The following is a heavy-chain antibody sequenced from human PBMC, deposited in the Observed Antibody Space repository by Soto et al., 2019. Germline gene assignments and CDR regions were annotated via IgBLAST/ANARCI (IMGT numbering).Heavy chain of an antibody. V-gene: IGHV3-23*01. D-gene: IGHD3-10*01. CDR3: AKKVNSGPGSQYFDY. CDR1: GFTFSSYS. J-gene: IGHJ4*02. CDR2: FRTSGDGGTT. Sequence: EVKLLESGGGLVQPGESLRLSCAASGFTFSSYSMSWVRQAPGKGLEWVSGFRTSGDGGTTYYADSVKGRFTISRDNSKNMLFLQMNSLRAEDTAIYYCAKKVNSGPGSQYFDYWGQGTLVTVSS.